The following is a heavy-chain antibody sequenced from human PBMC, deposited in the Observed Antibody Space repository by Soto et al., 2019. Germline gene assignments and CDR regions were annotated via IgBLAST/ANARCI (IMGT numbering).Heavy chain of an antibody. CDR1: GGSISSYY. J-gene: IGHJ5*02. CDR2: IYYSGST. D-gene: IGHD3-10*01. V-gene: IGHV4-59*01. CDR3: ARDPGSGSYYGWFDP. Sequence: KTSETLSLTCTVSGGSISSYYWSWIRQPPGKGLEWIGYIYYSGSTNYNPSLKSRVTISVDTSKNQFSLKLSSVTAADTAVYYCARDPGSGSYYGWFDPWGQGTLVTVSS.